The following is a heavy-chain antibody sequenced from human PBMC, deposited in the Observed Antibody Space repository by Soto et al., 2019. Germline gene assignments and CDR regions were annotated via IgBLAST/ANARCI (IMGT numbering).Heavy chain of an antibody. Sequence: PGGSLRLSCAASGFPFSDHAMRWVRQTPGKGLEWVSAITGRGDSTYYADSVKGRFTISRDNSKSTLYLQMMSLRAEDTAVYYCAKDLYVQPPSGWFDPWGQGTVVTVSS. V-gene: IGHV3-23*01. CDR2: ITGRGDST. CDR1: GFPFSDHA. J-gene: IGHJ5*02. CDR3: AKDLYVQPPSGWFDP. D-gene: IGHD1-26*01.